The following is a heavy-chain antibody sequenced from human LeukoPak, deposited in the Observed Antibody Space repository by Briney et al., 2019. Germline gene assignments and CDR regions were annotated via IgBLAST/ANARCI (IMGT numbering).Heavy chain of an antibody. CDR3: AADPDTTMAFDY. CDR1: GFTFTSSS. D-gene: IGHD5-18*01. Sequence: SVTLSCKASGFTFTSSSIQWVRQARGQRLEWIGWIFGGSSDTYYAQKFQERVTITRDMSTSTAYLELSSLRSEHTAVYYCAADPDTTMAFDYWGQGTLVTVSS. CDR2: IFGGSSDT. J-gene: IGHJ4*02. V-gene: IGHV1-58*02.